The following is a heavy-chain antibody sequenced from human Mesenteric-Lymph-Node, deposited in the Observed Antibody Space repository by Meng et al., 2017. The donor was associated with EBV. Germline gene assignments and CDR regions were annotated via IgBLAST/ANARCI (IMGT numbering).Heavy chain of an antibody. Sequence: QVQLQQWGAGLGKPSXTLSRPCAVHGGSLSGHYWNWIPQLPGKGLEWIGETDHKGVTNYNPSLKSRVTISVDTSKTQLFLKLNYMTAADTAVYYCARGQKGYCSGGSCPNWFDPWGPGTPVSVSS. V-gene: IGHV4-34*01. D-gene: IGHD2-15*01. CDR3: ARGQKGYCSGGSCPNWFDP. J-gene: IGHJ5*02. CDR1: GGSLSGHY. CDR2: TDHKGVT.